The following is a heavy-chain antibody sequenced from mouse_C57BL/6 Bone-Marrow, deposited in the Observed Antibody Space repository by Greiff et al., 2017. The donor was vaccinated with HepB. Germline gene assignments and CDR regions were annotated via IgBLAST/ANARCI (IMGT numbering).Heavy chain of an antibody. V-gene: IGHV1-26*01. D-gene: IGHD2-3*01. Sequence: EVKLQQSGPELVKPGASVKISCKASGYTFTDYYMNWVKQSHGKSLEWIGDINPNNGGTSYNQKFKGKATLTVDKSSSTAYMELRSLTSEDSAVYYCARRGYDYFDYWGQGTTLTVSS. CDR1: GYTFTDYY. J-gene: IGHJ2*01. CDR3: ARRGYDYFDY. CDR2: INPNNGGT.